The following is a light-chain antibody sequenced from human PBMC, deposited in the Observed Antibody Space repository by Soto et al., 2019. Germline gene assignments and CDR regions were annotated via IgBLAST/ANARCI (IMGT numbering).Light chain of an antibody. Sequence: QSVRNQPASVSGSPGQSITISCTGTSSDVGGYNYVSWYQQHPGKAPKLMIYDVSNRPSGVSNRFSGSKSGNTASLTISGLQAEDEADYYCSSYTSSSTLEVFGTGTKSPS. V-gene: IGLV2-14*01. CDR3: SSYTSSSTLEV. J-gene: IGLJ1*01. CDR1: SSDVGGYNY. CDR2: DVS.